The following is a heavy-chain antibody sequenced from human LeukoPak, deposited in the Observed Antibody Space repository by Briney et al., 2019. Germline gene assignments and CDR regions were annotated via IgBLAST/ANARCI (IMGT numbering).Heavy chain of an antibody. V-gene: IGHV1-69*13. CDR2: IIPIFGTA. Sequence: GASVKVSCKASGGTFSSYAISWVRQAPGQGLEWMGGIIPIFGTANYAQKFQGRVTITADESTSTAYMELSGLRSEDTAVYYCARVGSSTSYYYGMDVWGQGTTVTVSS. CDR1: GGTFSSYA. J-gene: IGHJ6*02. CDR3: ARVGSSTSYYYGMDV. D-gene: IGHD2-2*01.